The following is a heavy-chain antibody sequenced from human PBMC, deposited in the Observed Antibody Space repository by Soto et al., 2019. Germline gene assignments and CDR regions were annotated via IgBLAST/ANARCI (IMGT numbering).Heavy chain of an antibody. Sequence: HPGGSLRLSCAASGFTFSSYAMHWVRQAPGKGLEWVAVISYDGSNKYYADSVKGRFTISRDNSKNTLYLQMNSLRAEDTAVYYCASLAPLRPPNEQQLAYNWFDPWGQGTLVTVSS. CDR1: GFTFSSYA. J-gene: IGHJ5*02. CDR3: ASLAPLRPPNEQQLAYNWFDP. D-gene: IGHD6-13*01. CDR2: ISYDGSNK. V-gene: IGHV3-30-3*01.